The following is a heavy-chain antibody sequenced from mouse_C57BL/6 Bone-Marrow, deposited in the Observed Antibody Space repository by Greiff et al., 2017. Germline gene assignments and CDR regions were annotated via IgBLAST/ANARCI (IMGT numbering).Heavy chain of an antibody. Sequence: QVQLQQSGAELARPGDSVKMSCTASGYTFTSYTMHWVKQRPGQGLEWIGNINPSSGYTKYNQKFKDKATLTADKSSSTAYMQLSSLTSEDSAFSYCASFWYFDVWGTGTTVTVSS. CDR3: ASFWYFDV. V-gene: IGHV1-4*01. CDR1: GYTFTSYT. CDR2: INPSSGYT. J-gene: IGHJ1*03.